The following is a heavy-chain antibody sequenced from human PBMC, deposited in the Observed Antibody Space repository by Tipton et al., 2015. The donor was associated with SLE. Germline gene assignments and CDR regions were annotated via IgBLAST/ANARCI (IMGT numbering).Heavy chain of an antibody. V-gene: IGHV4-31*03. J-gene: IGHJ4*02. CDR2: ISSTGNT. CDR3: ARVRVPDLYFDY. D-gene: IGHD1-14*01. Sequence: TLSLTCSVSGGSISSGSYFWSWIRQHPGKRLEWIGYISSTGNTYYNPSLKSRLTISIDTSKNQFSLNLNSVTAADTAVYYCARVRVPDLYFDYWGQGTLVAVSS. CDR1: GGSISSGSYF.